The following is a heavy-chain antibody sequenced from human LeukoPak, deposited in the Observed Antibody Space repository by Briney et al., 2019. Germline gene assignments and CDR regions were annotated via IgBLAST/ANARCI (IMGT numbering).Heavy chain of an antibody. CDR3: AKEVSRIAVAGNRDYFDY. V-gene: IGHV3-23*01. Sequence: GGSLRLSCAASGFTFSSYAMSWVRPAPGKGLEWVLAISGSGGSTYYADSVKGRFTISRDNSKNTLYLQMNSLRAEDTAVYYCAKEVSRIAVAGNRDYFDYWGQGTLVTVSS. CDR1: GFTFSSYA. CDR2: ISGSGGST. D-gene: IGHD6-19*01. J-gene: IGHJ4*02.